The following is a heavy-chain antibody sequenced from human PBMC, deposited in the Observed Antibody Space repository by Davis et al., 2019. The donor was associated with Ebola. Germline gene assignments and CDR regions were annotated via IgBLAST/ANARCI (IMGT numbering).Heavy chain of an antibody. CDR1: GFTFSSYF. D-gene: IGHD1-14*01. CDR3: ARDSRGGGITSKQLQH. V-gene: IGHV3-7*01. CDR2: MNQDGNEK. J-gene: IGHJ1*01. Sequence: GESLKISCATSGFTFSSYFMTWVRQAPGKGLEWVANMNQDGNEKNYVDSVKGRFTISRDNAKNSLYLQMNSLRAEDTAVYYCARDSRGGGITSKQLQHWGQGTLVTVSS.